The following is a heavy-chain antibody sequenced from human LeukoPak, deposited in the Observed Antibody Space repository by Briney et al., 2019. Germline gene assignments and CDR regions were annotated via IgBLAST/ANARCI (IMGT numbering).Heavy chain of an antibody. J-gene: IGHJ4*02. CDR1: GYTFTGYY. D-gene: IGHD1-26*01. V-gene: IGHV1-2*06. Sequence: ASVKVSCKASGYTFTGYYMHWVRQAPGQGLEWMGRINPNSGGTNYAQKFQGRVTMTRYTSISTAYMELSRLRSDDTAVYYCARETRGIVGDSGYFDYWGQGTLVTVSS. CDR2: INPNSGGT. CDR3: ARETRGIVGDSGYFDY.